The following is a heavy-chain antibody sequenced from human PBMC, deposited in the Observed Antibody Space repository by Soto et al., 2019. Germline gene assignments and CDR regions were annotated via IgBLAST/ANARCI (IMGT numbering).Heavy chain of an antibody. CDR1: VYNFAGYW. Sequence: GESLKISCKTSVYNFAGYWIGWLRQMPVKGLEWLGIIFPGDSDTKYSPSFQGQVIISADKSIRTAYLQWSSLKASDTAIYYCARQSGMEFWGQGTTVTVSS. D-gene: IGHD5-12*01. CDR3: ARQSGMEF. J-gene: IGHJ6*01. CDR2: IFPGDSDT. V-gene: IGHV5-51*01.